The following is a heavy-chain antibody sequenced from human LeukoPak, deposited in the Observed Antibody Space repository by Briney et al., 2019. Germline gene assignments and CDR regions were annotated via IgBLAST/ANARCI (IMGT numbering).Heavy chain of an antibody. CDR3: ARGPDTAMPPVN. Sequence: SETLSLTCTVSGGSISSYYWSWIRQPAGKGLEWIGRIYTSGSTNYNPSLKSRVTMSVDTSKNQFSLKLSSVTAADTAVCYCARGPDTAMPPVNWGQGTLVTVSS. CDR2: IYTSGST. J-gene: IGHJ4*02. V-gene: IGHV4-4*07. CDR1: GGSISSYY. D-gene: IGHD5-18*01.